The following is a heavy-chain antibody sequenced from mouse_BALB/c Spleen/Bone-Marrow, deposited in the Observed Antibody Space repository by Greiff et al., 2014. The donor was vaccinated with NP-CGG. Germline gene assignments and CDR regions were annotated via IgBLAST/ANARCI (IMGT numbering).Heavy chain of an antibody. CDR1: GYAFSSSW. J-gene: IGHJ2*01. D-gene: IGHD1-1*01. CDR2: IYPGDGDT. CDR3: ARSYYGSSYYFDY. Sequence: VHLVESGPELVKPGASVKISCKASGYAFSSSWMNWVKQRPGQGLEWIGRIYPGDGDTNYNGKFKGKATLTADKSSSTAYMQLSSLTSVDSAFYFCARSYYGSSYYFDYWGQGTPLTVSS. V-gene: IGHV1-82*01.